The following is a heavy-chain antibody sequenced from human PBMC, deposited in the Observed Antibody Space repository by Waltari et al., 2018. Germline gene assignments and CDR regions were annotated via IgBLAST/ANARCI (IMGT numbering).Heavy chain of an antibody. CDR3: SYYGDYDPYYFDY. V-gene: IGHV3-53*01. CDR1: GFTVSSNY. J-gene: IGHJ4*02. D-gene: IGHD4-17*01. CDR2: IYSGGST. Sequence: EVQLVESGGGLIQPGGSLRLSCAASGFTVSSNYLSWVRQAPGKGLEGVLVIYSGGSTYYADSVKGRFTISRDNSKNTLYLQMNSLRAEDTAVYYCSYYGDYDPYYFDYWGQGTLVTVSS.